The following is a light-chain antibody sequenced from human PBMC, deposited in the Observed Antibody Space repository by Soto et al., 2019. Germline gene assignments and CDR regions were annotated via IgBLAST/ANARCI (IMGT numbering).Light chain of an antibody. CDR3: LHRYNWTLP. CDR2: DAS. CDR1: QSVSSY. V-gene: IGKV3-11*01. Sequence: EIVLTQSPATLSLSPGERATLSCRASQSVSSYLAWYQHKPGQAPRLLIYDASNRATGIPARFSGSGSGTDFTLTISRLEPEDFAVYSCLHRYNWTLPLGGGTKVEIK. J-gene: IGKJ4*01.